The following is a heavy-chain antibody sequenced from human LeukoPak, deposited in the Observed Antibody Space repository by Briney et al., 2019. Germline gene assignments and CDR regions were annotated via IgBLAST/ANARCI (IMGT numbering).Heavy chain of an antibody. CDR1: GGSISRYY. V-gene: IGHV4-59*01. J-gene: IGHJ4*02. Sequence: KPSETLSLTCTASGGSISRYYWSWIRQPPGKGLEWIGYIYYSGSTMYNPSLKSRVTISVDTSKKQSSLKLRSVTAADTAVYYCALGYCINGVCYGLDYWGQGTLVTVSS. CDR2: IYYSGST. CDR3: ALGYCINGVCYGLDY. D-gene: IGHD2-8*01.